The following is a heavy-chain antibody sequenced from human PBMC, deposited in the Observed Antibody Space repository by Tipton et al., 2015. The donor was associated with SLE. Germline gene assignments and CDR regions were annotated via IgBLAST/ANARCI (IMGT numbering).Heavy chain of an antibody. CDR1: GYSTRNGYY. CDR3: AREYSGYDYRTFDH. V-gene: IGHV4-38-2*02. J-gene: IGHJ4*02. Sequence: TLSLTCTVSGYSTRNGYYSGWFRPAPGKRVEWTGTIHHCGITYYNPSLKSRVTISVDTSKNQFSLKLRSVTAADTAVYYCAREYSGYDYRTFDHWGQGTLFTV. D-gene: IGHD5-12*01. CDR2: IHHCGIT.